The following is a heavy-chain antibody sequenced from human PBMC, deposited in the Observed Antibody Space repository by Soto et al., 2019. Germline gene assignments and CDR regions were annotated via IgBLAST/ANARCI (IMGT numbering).Heavy chain of an antibody. J-gene: IGHJ4*02. D-gene: IGHD1-26*01. Sequence: QVQLVQSGAEVKKPGSSVKVSCKASGGTFSSYSINWVRQAPGQGLEWMGEIIPIVGTGNYAQKFQGRVTITADASTSTADMELSSLRSEDTAVYYCARDGGRHSVGIDYWGQGNRVTVSS. CDR3: ARDGGRHSVGIDY. V-gene: IGHV1-69*01. CDR2: IIPIVGTG. CDR1: GGTFSSYS.